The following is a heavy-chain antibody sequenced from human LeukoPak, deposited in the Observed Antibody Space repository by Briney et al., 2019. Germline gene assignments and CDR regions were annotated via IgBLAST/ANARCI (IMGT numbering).Heavy chain of an antibody. J-gene: IGHJ6*03. V-gene: IGHV3-11*01. Sequence: GGSVRLSCAASGFTFSDYYMSWMRQAPGKGLEGVSYISSNGSTIYYADSVKGRFTISRDNAKNSLYLQMNSPRTEDTAVYYCARVHSSSWRYYYYYMDVWGKGTTVTVSS. CDR2: ISSNGSTI. D-gene: IGHD6-13*01. CDR1: GFTFSDYY. CDR3: ARVHSSSWRYYYYYMDV.